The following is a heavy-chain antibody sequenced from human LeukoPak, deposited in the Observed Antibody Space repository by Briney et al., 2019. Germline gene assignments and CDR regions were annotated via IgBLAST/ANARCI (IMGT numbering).Heavy chain of an antibody. Sequence: PSETLSLTCAVYGGSFSGYYWSWIRQPPGKGLEWIGEINHSGSTNYNPSLKSRVTISVDTSKNQFSLKLSSVTAADTAVYFCARGFRGDNFDYWGQGTLVTVSS. CDR2: INHSGST. CDR1: GGSFSGYY. D-gene: IGHD7-27*01. V-gene: IGHV4-34*01. J-gene: IGHJ4*02. CDR3: ARGFRGDNFDY.